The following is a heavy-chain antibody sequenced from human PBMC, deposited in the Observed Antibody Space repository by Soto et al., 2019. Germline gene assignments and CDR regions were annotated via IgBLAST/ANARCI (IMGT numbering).Heavy chain of an antibody. D-gene: IGHD5-18*01. Sequence: SETLSLTCTVSGGSISSGGYYWSWIRQHPGKGLEWIGYIYYSGSTYYNPSLKSRVTISVDTSKNQFSLKLSSVTAADTAVYYCARGRTAMVLQWGQGTLVTVSS. CDR2: IYYSGST. CDR3: ARGRTAMVLQ. V-gene: IGHV4-31*03. J-gene: IGHJ4*02. CDR1: GGSISSGGYY.